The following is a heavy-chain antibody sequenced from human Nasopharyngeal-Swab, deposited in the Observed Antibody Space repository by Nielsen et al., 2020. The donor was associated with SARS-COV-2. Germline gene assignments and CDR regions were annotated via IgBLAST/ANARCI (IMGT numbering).Heavy chain of an antibody. D-gene: IGHD3-16*01. Sequence: ASVKVSCKASGYTFTSYGISWVRQAPGQGLEWMGWISVYNGNTNYAQNLQGRVTMTTDTSTSTASLELRSLRSGDTAVYYCAAGQWGEYFDYWGQGTLVSVSS. V-gene: IGHV1-18*01. CDR1: GYTFTSYG. J-gene: IGHJ4*02. CDR3: AAGQWGEYFDY. CDR2: ISVYNGNT.